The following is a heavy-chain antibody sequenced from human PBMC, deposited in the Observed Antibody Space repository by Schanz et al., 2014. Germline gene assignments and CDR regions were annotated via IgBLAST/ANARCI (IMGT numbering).Heavy chain of an antibody. CDR2: ISGSGGST. J-gene: IGHJ4*02. CDR3: AKDPSHGDYDYYFDY. D-gene: IGHD3-22*01. V-gene: IGHV3-23*04. Sequence: VQLVESGGGVVQPGRSLRLSCAASGFTFSSYGMHWVRQAPGKGLEWVSGISGSGGSTYYADSVKGRFTISRDNSKNTLYLQMNSLRAEDTAVYYCAKDPSHGDYDYYFDYWGQGTLXTVSS. CDR1: GFTFSSYG.